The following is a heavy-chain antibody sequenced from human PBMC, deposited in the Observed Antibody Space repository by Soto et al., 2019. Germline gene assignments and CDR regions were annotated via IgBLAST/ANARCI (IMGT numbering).Heavy chain of an antibody. CDR3: ARDLEPTHSSVAVAYDY. Sequence: QVKLVQSGAEVKKPGASVKVSCKASGYTFTSYGISWVRQAPGQGLEWMGWISAYNGNTNYAQKLQGRVTMTTDTSTSTAYMELRSLRSDDTAVYYCARDLEPTHSSVAVAYDYWGQGTLVTVSS. J-gene: IGHJ4*02. CDR1: GYTFTSYG. D-gene: IGHD6-19*01. V-gene: IGHV1-18*04. CDR2: ISAYNGNT.